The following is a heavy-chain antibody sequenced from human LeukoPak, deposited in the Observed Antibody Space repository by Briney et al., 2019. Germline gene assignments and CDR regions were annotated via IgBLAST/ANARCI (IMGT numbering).Heavy chain of an antibody. V-gene: IGHV3-74*01. CDR2: INSDGTST. J-gene: IGHJ6*03. CDR3: ARAGELRYMDV. D-gene: IGHD3-16*01. CDR1: GFTFSSHW. Sequence: GGSLRLSCAASGFTFSSHWMHWVRQAPGKGLVWVSRINSDGTSTTYADSVKGRFTISRDNAKNSLFLQMSSLRADDTAIYYCARAGELRYMDVWGKGTAVTVSS.